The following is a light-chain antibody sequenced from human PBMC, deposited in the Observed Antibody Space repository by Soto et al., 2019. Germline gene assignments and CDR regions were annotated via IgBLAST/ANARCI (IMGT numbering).Light chain of an antibody. Sequence: EIVMTQSPATLSVSPGERATLSCRASQSVSSNLAWYQQKPGQAPRLLIYGASTRATGIPARFSGSASGTEFTLTIRSLQSEDFAVYYCQQYNNWPTLTFGQRTKVEIK. V-gene: IGKV3-15*01. CDR3: QQYNNWPTLT. CDR2: GAS. CDR1: QSVSSN. J-gene: IGKJ1*01.